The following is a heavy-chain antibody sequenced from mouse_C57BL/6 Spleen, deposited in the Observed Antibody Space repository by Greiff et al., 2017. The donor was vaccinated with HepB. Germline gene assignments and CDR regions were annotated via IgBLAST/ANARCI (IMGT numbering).Heavy chain of an antibody. CDR2: IYPGDGDT. V-gene: IGHV1-80*01. CDR3: ARELDDYDDY. J-gene: IGHJ2*01. Sequence: LQQSGASVKISCKASGYAFSSYWMNWVKQRPGKGLEWIGQIYPGDGDTNYNGKFKGKATLTADKSSSTAYMQLSSLTSEDSAVYFCARELDDYDDYWGQSTTLTVSS. CDR1: GYAFSSYW. D-gene: IGHD2-4*01.